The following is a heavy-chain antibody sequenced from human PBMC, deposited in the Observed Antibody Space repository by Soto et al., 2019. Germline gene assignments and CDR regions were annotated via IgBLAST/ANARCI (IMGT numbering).Heavy chain of an antibody. D-gene: IGHD3-10*01. V-gene: IGHV4-39*01. CDR2: IYYSGST. J-gene: IGHJ4*02. CDR1: GGSISSSSYY. CDR3: ARLTLIWFGELLPFDY. Sequence: QLQLQESCPGLVKPSETLSLNCTVSGGSISSSSYYWGWIRQPPGKGLEWIGSIYYSGSTYYNPSLKSRVTISVDTSKNQFSLKLSSVTAADTAVYYCARLTLIWFGELLPFDYWGQGTLVTVSS.